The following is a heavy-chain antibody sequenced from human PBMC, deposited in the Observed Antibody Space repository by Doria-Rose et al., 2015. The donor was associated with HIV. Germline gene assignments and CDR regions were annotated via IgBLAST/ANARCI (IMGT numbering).Heavy chain of an antibody. CDR1: NKYA. CDR2: TIPMYGKA. Sequence: NKYALSWVRQAPGQGLEWMGGTIPMYGKANYAQKFEGRVTITADESTSTAYMELRNLRSEDTAVYYCARESDRAFILGLFHYWGQGTLVTVSS. CDR3: ARESDRAFILGLFHY. J-gene: IGHJ4*02. V-gene: IGHV1-69*01. D-gene: IGHD3-3*02.